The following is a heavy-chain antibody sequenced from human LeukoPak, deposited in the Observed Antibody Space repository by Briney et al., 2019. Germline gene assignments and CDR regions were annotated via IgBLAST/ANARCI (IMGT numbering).Heavy chain of an antibody. CDR2: IYSGGST. J-gene: IGHJ4*02. CDR1: GFTVSSNY. V-gene: IGHV3-53*01. D-gene: IGHD4-17*01. Sequence: PGGSLRLSCAASGFTVSSNYMSWVRQAPGKGLEWVSVIYSGGSTYYADSVKGRFTISRDNSKSTLYLQMNSLRAEDTAVYYCARADSYGDYGYWGQGTLVTVSS. CDR3: ARADSYGDYGY.